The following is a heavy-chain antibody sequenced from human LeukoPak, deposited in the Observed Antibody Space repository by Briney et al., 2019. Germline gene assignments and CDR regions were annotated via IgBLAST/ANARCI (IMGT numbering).Heavy chain of an antibody. CDR1: GGSISSYY. V-gene: IGHV4-59*01. CDR2: IYDSGST. D-gene: IGHD2-2*01. Sequence: SETLSLTCTVSGGSISSYYWSWIRQPPGKGLEWIGYIYDSGSTNYNPSLKSRVTISVDPSKNQLSLKLTSVTAADTAVYYCARARAYCISTSCYPYWFDPWGQGTLVTVSS. CDR3: ARARAYCISTSCYPYWFDP. J-gene: IGHJ5*02.